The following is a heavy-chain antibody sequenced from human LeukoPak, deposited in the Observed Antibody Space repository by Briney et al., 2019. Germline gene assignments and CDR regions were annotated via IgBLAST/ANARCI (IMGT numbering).Heavy chain of an antibody. CDR3: ARDMSHTGGAFDI. CDR1: GFTVGSNY. J-gene: IGHJ3*02. CDR2: IYSGGST. V-gene: IGHV3-66*02. D-gene: IGHD1-14*01. Sequence: GGSLRLSCAASGFTVGSNYMSWVRQAPGKGLEWVSVIYSGGSTYYADSVKGRFTISRDNSKNTLYLQMNSLRAEDTAVYYCARDMSHTGGAFDIWGQGTMVTVSS.